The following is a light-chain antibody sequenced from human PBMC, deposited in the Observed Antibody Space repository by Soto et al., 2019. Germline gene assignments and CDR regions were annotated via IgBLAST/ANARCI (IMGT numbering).Light chain of an antibody. Sequence: QSVLTQSPSASASLGASVKLTCTLSSGHISYAIAWHQQQPEKGPRYLMKLNSDGSHSKGDGIPDRFSGSSSGAERYLTISSLQSEDEADYYCQTWGTGIQVFGGGTKVTV. V-gene: IGLV4-69*01. CDR1: SGHISYA. J-gene: IGLJ2*01. CDR2: LNSDGSH. CDR3: QTWGTGIQV.